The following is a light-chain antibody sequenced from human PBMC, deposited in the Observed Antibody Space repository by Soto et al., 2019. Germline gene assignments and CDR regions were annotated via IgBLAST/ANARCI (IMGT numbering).Light chain of an antibody. CDR3: QQYNDAPWT. CDR2: AAS. J-gene: IGKJ1*01. Sequence: DIQMTQSPSSLSASVGDRVTITCRGSQGVSSYLAWYQQKPGKVPKLLIYAASTLQSGVPSRFSGSGSGTDFTLTISSLQPEDVATYYCQQYNDAPWTFGRGTKVEIK. CDR1: QGVSSY. V-gene: IGKV1-27*01.